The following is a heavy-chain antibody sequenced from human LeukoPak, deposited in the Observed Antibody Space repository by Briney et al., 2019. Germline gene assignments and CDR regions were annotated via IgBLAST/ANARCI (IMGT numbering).Heavy chain of an antibody. V-gene: IGHV4-39*01. J-gene: IGHJ4*02. D-gene: IGHD3-22*01. CDR3: ARLSYYYDSSGYFVDPALYRLYSNFVIFDY. CDR2: IYYSGST. CDR1: GGSISSSSYY. Sequence: MPSETLSLTCTVSGGSISSSSYYWGWIRQPPGKGLEWIGSIYYSGSTYYNPSLKSRVTISVDTSKNQFSLKLSSVTAADTAVYYCARLSYYYDSSGYFVDPALYRLYSNFVIFDYWGQGTLVTVSS.